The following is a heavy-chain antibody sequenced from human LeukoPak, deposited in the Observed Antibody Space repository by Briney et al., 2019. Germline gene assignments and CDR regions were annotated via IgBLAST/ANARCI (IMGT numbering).Heavy chain of an antibody. CDR2: IRFDETDK. J-gene: IGHJ4*02. CDR1: GFRFNSHG. D-gene: IGHD5-18*01. Sequence: GGSLRLSCAASGFRFNSHGMHWVRQAPGKGLEWVAFIRFDETDKYYIDSAKGRFSISRDNSKNTLFLQMNSLRTEDTALYYCARDQGGYSYGAFDYWGQGTLVTVSP. V-gene: IGHV3-30*02. CDR3: ARDQGGYSYGAFDY.